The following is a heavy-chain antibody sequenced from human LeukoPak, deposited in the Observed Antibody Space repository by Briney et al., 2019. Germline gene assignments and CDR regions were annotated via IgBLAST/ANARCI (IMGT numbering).Heavy chain of an antibody. J-gene: IGHJ4*02. V-gene: IGHV3-11*04. CDR1: GFTFSDYY. Sequence: GGSLRLSCEASGFTFSDYYMSWIRQAPGKGLEWVSYITNSVRTTYYADSVKGRFTISRDNAKNSLFLQMNSLRNEDTAVYYCAKDSFSGGFYISNFDYWGQGTLVTVSS. CDR3: AKDSFSGGFYISNFDY. D-gene: IGHD3-22*01. CDR2: ITNSVRTT.